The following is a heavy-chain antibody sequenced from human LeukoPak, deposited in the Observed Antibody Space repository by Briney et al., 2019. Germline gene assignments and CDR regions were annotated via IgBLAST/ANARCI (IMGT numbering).Heavy chain of an antibody. CDR1: GYTFTSYD. CDR3: ARGQMVRGVHNWFDP. D-gene: IGHD3-10*01. CDR2: MNPNSGNT. J-gene: IGHJ5*02. Sequence: ASVKVSCKASGYTFTSYDINWVRQATGQGLEWMGWMNPNSGNTGYAQKFQGRVTMTRNTSISTAYMELSSLRSEDTAVYYCARGQMVRGVHNWFDPWGQGTLVTVSS. V-gene: IGHV1-8*01.